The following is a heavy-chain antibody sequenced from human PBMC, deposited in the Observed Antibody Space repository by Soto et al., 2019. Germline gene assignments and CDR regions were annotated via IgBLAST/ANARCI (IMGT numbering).Heavy chain of an antibody. CDR3: ARVKSYYYDSSGPYGMDV. CDR2: IIPIFVTA. J-gene: IGHJ6*02. V-gene: IGHV1-69*13. Sequence: ASVKVSCKASGGTFSSYAISWVRQAPGQGLEWMGGIIPIFVTANYAQKFQGRVTITADESTSTAYMELSSLRSEDTAVYYCARVKSYYYDSSGPYGMDVWGQGTTVTVSS. D-gene: IGHD3-22*01. CDR1: GGTFSSYA.